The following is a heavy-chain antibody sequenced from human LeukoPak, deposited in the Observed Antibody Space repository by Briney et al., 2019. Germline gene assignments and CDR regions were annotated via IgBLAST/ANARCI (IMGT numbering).Heavy chain of an antibody. D-gene: IGHD3-16*01. Sequence: PSETLSLTCAVYGGSFSGYYWSWIRQPPGKGLEWIGEINHSGSTNYNPSLKSRVTISVDTSKNQFSLKLSSVTAADTAVYYCARGDDMITFGGVMSFDYWGQGTLVTVSS. J-gene: IGHJ4*02. V-gene: IGHV4-34*01. CDR3: ARGDDMITFGGVMSFDY. CDR2: INHSGST. CDR1: GGSFSGYY.